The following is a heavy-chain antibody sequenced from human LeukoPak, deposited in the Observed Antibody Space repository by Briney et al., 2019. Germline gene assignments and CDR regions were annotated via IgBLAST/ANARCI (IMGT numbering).Heavy chain of an antibody. D-gene: IGHD3-22*01. CDR1: GFTFSDYY. V-gene: IGHV3-11*01. Sequence: GGSLRLSCAASGFTFSDYYMSWIRQAPGKGLEWVSYISSSGSTIYYADSVKGRFTISRDNAKNSLYLQMNGLRAEDTAVYYCARDPFKYYDSSDYYYGYWGQGTLVTVSS. J-gene: IGHJ4*02. CDR3: ARDPFKYYDSSDYYYGY. CDR2: ISSSGSTI.